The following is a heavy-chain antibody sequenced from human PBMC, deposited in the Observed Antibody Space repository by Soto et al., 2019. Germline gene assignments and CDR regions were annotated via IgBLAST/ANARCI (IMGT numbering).Heavy chain of an antibody. Sequence: ASVKVSFKASGYIFSSYDITWLRQAPGQGLEWMGWMSLKSESTAVAQRLQGRVALTRDTSISTAYMELSSLRVDETAVYYCATPWCFSPWGQGSLVTVS. CDR2: MSLKSEST. J-gene: IGHJ5*02. D-gene: IGHD2-8*01. CDR3: ATPWCFSP. CDR1: GYIFSSYD. V-gene: IGHV1-8*01.